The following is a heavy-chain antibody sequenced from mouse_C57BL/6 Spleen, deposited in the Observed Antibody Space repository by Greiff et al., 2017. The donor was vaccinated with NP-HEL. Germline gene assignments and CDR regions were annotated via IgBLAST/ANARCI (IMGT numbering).Heavy chain of an antibody. CDR1: GFTFSSYA. V-gene: IGHV5-4*01. CDR2: ISDGGSYT. Sequence: EVQLVESGGGLVKPGGSLKLSCAASGFTFSSYAMSWVRQTPEKRLEWVATISDGGSYTYYPDNVKGRFTISRDNAKNNLYLQMSHLKSEDTAMYYCAREGRNLQRYFDVWCTGTTVTVSS. CDR3: AREGRNLQRYFDV. J-gene: IGHJ1*03.